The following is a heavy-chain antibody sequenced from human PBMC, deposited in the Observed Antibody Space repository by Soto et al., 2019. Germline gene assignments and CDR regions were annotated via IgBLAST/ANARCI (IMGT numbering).Heavy chain of an antibody. CDR3: ARAGGRGMVTPSALYFLDW. V-gene: IGHV1-69*01. D-gene: IGHD2-21*02. J-gene: IGHJ4*02. CDR1: GGTFTSYA. Sequence: QVHLMQSGAEVKKPGSSVKVSCKASGGTFTSYALSWVRQAPGQGPEWMGGITPIFGTPNYAQKFQGRVTITADESSSTVYMELSSLRSEDTAVYYWARAGGRGMVTPSALYFLDWWGQGTLVTVSS. CDR2: ITPIFGTP.